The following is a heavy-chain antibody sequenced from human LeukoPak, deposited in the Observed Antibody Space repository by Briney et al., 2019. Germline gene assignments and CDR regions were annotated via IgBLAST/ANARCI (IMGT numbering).Heavy chain of an antibody. D-gene: IGHD3-10*01. J-gene: IGHJ4*02. Sequence: GGSLRLSCAASGFTFSSFSMNWVRQAPGKGLEWVAFIRYDGSNKYYADSVKGRFTIYRDNSKNTLYLQMNSLRPEDTAMYYCAKKGYYASGSYFDYWGQGTLVTVSS. CDR1: GFTFSSFS. V-gene: IGHV3-30*02. CDR3: AKKGYYASGSYFDY. CDR2: IRYDGSNK.